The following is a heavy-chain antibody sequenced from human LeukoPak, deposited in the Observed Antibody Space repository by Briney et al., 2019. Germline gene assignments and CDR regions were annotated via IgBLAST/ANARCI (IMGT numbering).Heavy chain of an antibody. V-gene: IGHV3-33*01. CDR1: GFTFSSYG. CDR2: IWYDGSNK. J-gene: IGHJ3*02. Sequence: GGSLRLSCAASGFTFSSYGMHWVRQAPGKGLEWVAVIWYDGSNKYYADSVKGRFTISRDNSKNTLYLQMNSLRAEDTAVYYCATDSPYGGNSLKAFDIWGQGTMVTVSS. CDR3: ATDSPYGGNSLKAFDI. D-gene: IGHD4-23*01.